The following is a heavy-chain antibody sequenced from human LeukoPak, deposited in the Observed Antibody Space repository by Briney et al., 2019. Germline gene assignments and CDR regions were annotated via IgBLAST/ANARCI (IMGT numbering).Heavy chain of an antibody. CDR1: GGTFSSYA. D-gene: IGHD5-18*01. CDR2: IIPILGIA. Sequence: ASVKVSCKASGGTFSSYAISWVRQAPGQGLEWMGRIIPILGIANYAQKFQGRVTITADKSTSTAYMELSSLRSEDTAVYYCARETTAMVTFDYYYYYGMDVWGQGTTVTVSS. J-gene: IGHJ6*02. V-gene: IGHV1-69*04. CDR3: ARETTAMVTFDYYYYYGMDV.